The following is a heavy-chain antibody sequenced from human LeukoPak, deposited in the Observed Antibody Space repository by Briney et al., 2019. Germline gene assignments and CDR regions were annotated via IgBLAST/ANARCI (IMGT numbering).Heavy chain of an antibody. CDR2: ISYDGSNK. CDR1: GFTFSSYA. Sequence: GSLRLSCAASGFTFSSYAMHWVRQAPGKGLEWVAVISYDGSNKYCADSVKGRFTISRDNSKNTLYLQMNSLRAEDTAVYYCARFWDSTSSFDYWGQGTLVTVSS. CDR3: ARFWDSTSSFDY. D-gene: IGHD2-2*01. V-gene: IGHV3-30-3*01. J-gene: IGHJ4*02.